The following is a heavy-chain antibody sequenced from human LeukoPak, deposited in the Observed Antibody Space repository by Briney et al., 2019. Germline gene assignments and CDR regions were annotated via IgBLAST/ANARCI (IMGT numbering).Heavy chain of an antibody. J-gene: IGHJ5*02. Sequence: PSETLSLTCTVSGYSISSGYYWGWIRQPPGKGLEWIGSIYHSGSTYYNPSLKSRVTISVYTSKNQFSLKLSSVTAADTAVYYCARVPGGALNWFDPWGQGTLVTVSS. V-gene: IGHV4-38-2*02. CDR3: ARVPGGALNWFDP. CDR1: GYSISSGYY. D-gene: IGHD1-1*01. CDR2: IYHSGST.